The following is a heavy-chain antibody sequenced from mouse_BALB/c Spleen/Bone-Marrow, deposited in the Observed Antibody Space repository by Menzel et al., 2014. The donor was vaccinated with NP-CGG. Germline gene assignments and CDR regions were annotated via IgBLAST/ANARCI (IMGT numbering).Heavy chain of an antibody. CDR1: GYTFTSYW. V-gene: IGHV1S22*01. Sequence: LQQSGSELVRPGASVKLSCKASGYTFTSYWMHWVKQRPGQGLEWIGNIYPGSGSTNYDEKFKSKATLTVDTSSSTAYMQLSSLTSEDSAVYYYTSYGAWFAYWGQGTLVTVSA. J-gene: IGHJ3*01. CDR2: IYPGSGST. CDR3: TSYGAWFAY. D-gene: IGHD1-1*01.